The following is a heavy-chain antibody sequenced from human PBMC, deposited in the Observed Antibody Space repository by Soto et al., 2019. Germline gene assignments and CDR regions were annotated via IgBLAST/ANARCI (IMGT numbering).Heavy chain of an antibody. D-gene: IGHD4-4*01. CDR3: GRHPATSVTYFYGMDV. V-gene: IGHV4-39*01. CDR1: GDPISGWLF. J-gene: IGHJ6*02. Sequence: PSVPRSVSSTVVGDPISGWLFWVSFRQPPGKELEGIGSIYYSGSSYYNPSLKSRVTISVDTSKSQFSLKVTSVTAADTAVYYCGRHPATSVTYFYGMDVWGQGTTVTVSS. CDR2: IYYSGSS.